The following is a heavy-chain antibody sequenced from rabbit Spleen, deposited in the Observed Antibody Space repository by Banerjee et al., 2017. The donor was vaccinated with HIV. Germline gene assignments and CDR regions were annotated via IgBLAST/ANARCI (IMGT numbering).Heavy chain of an antibody. J-gene: IGHJ4*01. CDR1: GFTISSTYW. V-gene: IGHV1S45*01. CDR2: ITTGSTGTT. D-gene: IGHD1-1*01. Sequence: QEQLEESGGDLVKPGASLTLTCKASGFTISSTYWICWVRQAPGKGLEWIACITTGSTGTTYYASWAKGRFTISRSTSLNTVTLQMTSLTAADTATYFCARDDKSSGGWAFNLWGPGTLVTVS. CDR3: ARDDKSSGGWAFNL.